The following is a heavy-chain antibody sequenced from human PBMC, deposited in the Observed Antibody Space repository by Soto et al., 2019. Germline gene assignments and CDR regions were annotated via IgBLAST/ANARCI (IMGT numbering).Heavy chain of an antibody. J-gene: IGHJ4*02. Sequence: PGGSLRLSCAASGFTFSSYGMHWVRQAPGKGLERVAVISYDGSNKYYADSVKGRFTISRDNSKNTLYLQMNSLRVEDTAVYYCAKDNKVRGLYWGQGTLVTVSS. V-gene: IGHV3-30*18. CDR1: GFTFSSYG. CDR3: AKDNKVRGLY. CDR2: ISYDGSNK. D-gene: IGHD3-10*01.